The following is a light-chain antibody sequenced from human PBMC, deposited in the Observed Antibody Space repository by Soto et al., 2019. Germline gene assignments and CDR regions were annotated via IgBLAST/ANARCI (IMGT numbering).Light chain of an antibody. Sequence: EIVLTQSPATLSLSPGERATLTCRASQSVSSYLAWYQQKPGKAPRLLIYDASNRATGIPARFSGSGSGTDFTLTISSLVPEDFAVYYSQQRSNWPLTFGGGTKVEIK. CDR3: QQRSNWPLT. CDR2: DAS. J-gene: IGKJ4*01. CDR1: QSVSSY. V-gene: IGKV3-11*01.